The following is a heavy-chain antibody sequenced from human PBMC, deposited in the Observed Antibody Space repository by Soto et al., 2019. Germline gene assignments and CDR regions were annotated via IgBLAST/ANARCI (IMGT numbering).Heavy chain of an antibody. CDR2: IYDNGTT. CDR1: GLTVSNAY. Sequence: GGSLRLSCAASGLTVSNAYMAWVRQAPGMGLEWVSVIYDNGTTYYADSVKGRFTISKDTSTNTLSLQMDSLRAEDTAVYYCVRPLPSGRNYGLDVWGQGTTVTVSS. J-gene: IGHJ6*02. V-gene: IGHV3-53*01. CDR3: VRPLPSGRNYGLDV. D-gene: IGHD3-10*01.